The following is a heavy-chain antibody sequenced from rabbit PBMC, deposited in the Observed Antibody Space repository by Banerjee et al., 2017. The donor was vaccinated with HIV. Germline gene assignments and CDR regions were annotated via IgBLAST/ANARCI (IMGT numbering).Heavy chain of an antibody. CDR3: ARVDDYGDL. J-gene: IGHJ4*01. CDR2: IYNGDGST. Sequence: QEQLEESGGDLVKPEGSLTLTCTASGFSFSSSYWICWVRQAPGKGLEWIAGIYNGDGSTYYASWAKGRFTISKTSSTTVTLQMTSLTAADTATYFCARVDDYGDLWGQGTLVTVS. D-gene: IGHD2-1*01. V-gene: IGHV1S45*01. CDR1: GFSFSSSYW.